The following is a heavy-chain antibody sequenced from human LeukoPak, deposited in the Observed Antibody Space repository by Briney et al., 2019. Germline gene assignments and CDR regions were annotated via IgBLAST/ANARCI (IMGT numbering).Heavy chain of an antibody. CDR1: GGSFSSGGYY. V-gene: IGHV4-31*03. CDR3: ARNVGPNWFDP. D-gene: IGHD1-26*01. J-gene: IGHJ5*02. CDR2: IYYSGST. Sequence: PSETLSLTCTVSGGSFSSGGYYWSWIRQHPGKGLEWIGYIYYSGSTYYNPSLKSRVSISVDTSKNQFSLKLTSVTAADTAVYYCARNVGPNWFDPWGQGTLVTVS.